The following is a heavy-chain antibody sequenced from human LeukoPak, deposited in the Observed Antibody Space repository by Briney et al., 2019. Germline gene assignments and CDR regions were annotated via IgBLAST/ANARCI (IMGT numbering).Heavy chain of an antibody. V-gene: IGHV4-59*01. CDR3: ARGGIAAAGTWVWFDP. D-gene: IGHD6-13*01. J-gene: IGHJ5*02. Sequence: SETLSLTCTVSGGSISSYYWSWIRQPPGKGLEWIGYIYYSGSTNYNPSLKSRVTISVDTSKNQFSLKLSSMTAADTAVYYCARGGIAAAGTWVWFDPWGQGTLVTVSS. CDR1: GGSISSYY. CDR2: IYYSGST.